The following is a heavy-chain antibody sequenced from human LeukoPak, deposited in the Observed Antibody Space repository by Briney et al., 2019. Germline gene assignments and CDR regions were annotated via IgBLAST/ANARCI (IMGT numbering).Heavy chain of an antibody. CDR3: AKGFCSGNSCYGTN. CDR1: GFTFSSYA. Sequence: PGGSLRLSCAASGFTFSSYAMRWVRQAPGKGLEWVSDVSGSGGATYYADSVKGRFTISRDNSKNTLYLQMNNLRAEDTAEYFCAKGFCSGNSCYGTNWGQGTLVTVSS. D-gene: IGHD2-15*01. V-gene: IGHV3-23*01. J-gene: IGHJ4*02. CDR2: VSGSGGAT.